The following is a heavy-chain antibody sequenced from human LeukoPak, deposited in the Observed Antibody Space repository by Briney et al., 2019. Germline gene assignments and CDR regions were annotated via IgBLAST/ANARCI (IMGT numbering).Heavy chain of an antibody. Sequence: PGGSLRLSCAASGFTVSSNYMSWVRQAPGKGLEGVSVIYSGGSTYYADSVKGRFTISRDNSKNTLYLQMNSLRAEDTAVYYCARDAPERRNAFDIWGQGTMVTVSS. V-gene: IGHV3-53*01. CDR2: IYSGGST. J-gene: IGHJ3*02. CDR1: GFTVSSNY. D-gene: IGHD1-1*01. CDR3: ARDAPERRNAFDI.